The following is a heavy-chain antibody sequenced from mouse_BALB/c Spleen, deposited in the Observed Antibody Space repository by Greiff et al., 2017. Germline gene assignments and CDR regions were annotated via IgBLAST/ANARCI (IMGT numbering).Heavy chain of an antibody. V-gene: IGHV5-12-2*01. CDR1: GFTFSSYT. J-gene: IGHJ3*01. CDR3: ARHEELSWFAY. Sequence: EVHLVESGGGLVQPGGSLKLSCAASGFTFSSYTMSWVRQTPEKRLEWVAYISNGGGSTYYPDTVKGRFTISRDNAKNTLYLQMSSLKSEDTAMYYCARHEELSWFAYWGQGTLVTVSA. CDR2: ISNGGGST.